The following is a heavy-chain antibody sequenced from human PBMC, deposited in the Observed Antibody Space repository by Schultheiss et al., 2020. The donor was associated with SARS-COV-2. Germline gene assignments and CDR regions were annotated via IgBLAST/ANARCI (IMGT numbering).Heavy chain of an antibody. CDR2: ISASGGTT. Sequence: GASLKISCAASGFTFSSYWMHWVRQAPGKGLEWVSPISASGGTTYYADSVKGRFTFSRDNAKNTLFLQMNSLRAEDTAVYFCAREHDYGGHLGSWGQGTLVTVAS. J-gene: IGHJ4*02. CDR1: GFTFSSYW. D-gene: IGHD4-23*01. CDR3: AREHDYGGHLGS. V-gene: IGHV3-74*01.